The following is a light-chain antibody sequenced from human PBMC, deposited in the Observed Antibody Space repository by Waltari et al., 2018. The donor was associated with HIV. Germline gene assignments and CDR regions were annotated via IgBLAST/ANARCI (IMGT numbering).Light chain of an antibody. CDR1: SSISGRNF. V-gene: IGLV1-47*01. Sequence: QSVLTQPPSASGTPGQRVTISCSGDSSISGRNFVNWYQQLPGTAPTLLIYRSYQRPSGVPDRFSVSKSGSSASLSISGLRSEDEAVYYCAACDDNLRGVFGGGTKLTVL. CDR2: RSY. CDR3: AACDDNLRGV. J-gene: IGLJ2*01.